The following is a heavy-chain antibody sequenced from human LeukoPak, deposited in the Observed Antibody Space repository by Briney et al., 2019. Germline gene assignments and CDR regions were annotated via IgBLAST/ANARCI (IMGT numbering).Heavy chain of an antibody. CDR2: IYHSGST. J-gene: IGHJ3*02. V-gene: IGHV4-30-2*01. CDR3: ARWRREGGSGGSYYGPIAFDI. CDR1: GGSTSSGGYY. D-gene: IGHD1-26*01. Sequence: PSQTLSLTCTVSGGSTSSGGYYWSWTRQPPGKGLEWIGYIYHSGSTYYNPSLKSRVTISVDKSKNQFSLKLSSVTAADTAVYYCARWRREGGSGGSYYGPIAFDIWGQGTMVTVSS.